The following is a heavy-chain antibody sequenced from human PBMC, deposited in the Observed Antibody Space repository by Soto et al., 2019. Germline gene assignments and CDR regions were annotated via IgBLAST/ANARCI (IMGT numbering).Heavy chain of an antibody. Sequence: SETLSLTCTVSGGSVSSGSYYWSWIRQPPGKGLEWIGYIYYSGSTNYNPSLKSRVTISVDTSKNQFSLKLSSVTAADTAVYYCAREYYYDSSGSGGRFDPWGQGTLVTVSS. CDR2: IYYSGST. V-gene: IGHV4-61*01. CDR1: GGSVSSGSYY. J-gene: IGHJ5*02. D-gene: IGHD3-22*01. CDR3: AREYYYDSSGSGGRFDP.